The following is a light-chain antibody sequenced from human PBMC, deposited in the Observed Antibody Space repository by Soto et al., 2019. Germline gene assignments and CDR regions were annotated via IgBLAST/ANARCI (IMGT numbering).Light chain of an antibody. CDR3: QQYDSCPLT. V-gene: IGKV3-20*01. CDR2: GAS. J-gene: IGKJ4*01. CDR1: QSVSSNF. Sequence: EIVLTQSPGTLSLSPGERATLSCRASQSVSSNFLAWYQQKPGQAPRLLIYGASSRATGIPDRFSGSGSGTDFTLTISRLEPEDFAVYYCQQYDSCPLTFGGGTKVEIK.